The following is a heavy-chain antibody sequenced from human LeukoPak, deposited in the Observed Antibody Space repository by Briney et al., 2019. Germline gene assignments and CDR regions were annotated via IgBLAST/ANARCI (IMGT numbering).Heavy chain of an antibody. V-gene: IGHV1-18*01. Sequence: ASVKVSCKASGYTFTSYGIRWVRQAPAQGVAGMGWISAYNGNTNNPQKLQDRVTMTTDTPSSTAYIEPSSLRADGTAGYVCARDQADSGYVIWGQGTLVTVSS. CDR3: ARDQADSGYVI. CDR1: GYTFTSYG. CDR2: ISAYNGNT. D-gene: IGHD5-12*01. J-gene: IGHJ4*02.